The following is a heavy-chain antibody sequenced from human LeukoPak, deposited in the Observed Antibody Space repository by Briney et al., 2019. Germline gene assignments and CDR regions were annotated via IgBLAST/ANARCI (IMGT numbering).Heavy chain of an antibody. CDR3: ARDSSGYHLSLGG. CDR2: IIPIFGTA. D-gene: IGHD3-22*01. J-gene: IGHJ4*02. CDR1: GGTFSSYA. V-gene: IGHV1-69*05. Sequence: SVKVSCKASGGTFSSYAISWVRQAPGQGREWMGGIIPIFGTANYAQKFQGRVTITTDESTSTAYMELSSLRSEDTAVYYCARDSSGYHLSLGGWGQGTLVTVSS.